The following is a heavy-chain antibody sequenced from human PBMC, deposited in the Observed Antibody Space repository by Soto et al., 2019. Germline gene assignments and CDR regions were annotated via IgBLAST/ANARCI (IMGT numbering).Heavy chain of an antibody. V-gene: IGHV1-69*01. Sequence: QVQLVQSGAEVKKPGSSVKVSCKASGGTFSSYAISWVRQAPGQGLEWMGGIIPIFGTANYAQKFQGRVKITAAESTSHGYMELSSLRSADTAVYYCARVFQDLLALKVRGVNYYYYGMDVWGQGTTVTVSS. CDR2: IIPIFGTA. J-gene: IGHJ6*02. CDR3: ARVFQDLLALKVRGVNYYYYGMDV. D-gene: IGHD3-10*01. CDR1: GGTFSSYA.